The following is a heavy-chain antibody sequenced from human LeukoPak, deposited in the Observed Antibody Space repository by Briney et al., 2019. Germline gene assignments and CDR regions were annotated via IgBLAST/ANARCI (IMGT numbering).Heavy chain of an antibody. CDR1: GYTFTSYD. CDR3: ARAPISDYYMDV. Sequence: ASVKVSCKASGYTFTSYDINWVRQATGQGLEWMGWMSPNSGNTGYAQKFQGRVTITRNTSISTAYMELSSLRSEDTAVYYCARAPISDYYMDVWGKGTTVTVSS. J-gene: IGHJ6*03. CDR2: MSPNSGNT. V-gene: IGHV1-8*03.